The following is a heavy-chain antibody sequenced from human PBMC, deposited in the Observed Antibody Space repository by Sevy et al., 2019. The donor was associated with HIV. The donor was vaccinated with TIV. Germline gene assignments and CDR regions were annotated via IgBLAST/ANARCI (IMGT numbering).Heavy chain of an antibody. CDR2: ISWNSGSI. Sequence: GGSLRLSCAASGFTFDDYAMHWVRQAPGKGLEWVSGISWNSGSIGYADSVKGRFTISRDNAENSLYLQMNSLRAEDTALYYCAKGVVVAVIDAFDIWGQGTMVTVSS. CDR1: GFTFDDYA. J-gene: IGHJ3*02. CDR3: AKGVVVAVIDAFDI. V-gene: IGHV3-9*01. D-gene: IGHD2-15*01.